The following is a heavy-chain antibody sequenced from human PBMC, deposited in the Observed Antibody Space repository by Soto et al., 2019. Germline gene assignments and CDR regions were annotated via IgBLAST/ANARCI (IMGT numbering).Heavy chain of an antibody. D-gene: IGHD6-19*01. J-gene: IGHJ4*02. V-gene: IGHV3-66*01. CDR1: GLTGSSNH. CDR2: MYSGGSI. Sequence: VQLVESGGGLVQPGGSLRLSCATSGLTGSSNHMSWVRQAPGKGLEWVSIMYSGGSIYYADSVKGGFTISRDNSRNTLYLQMSSLRAEETAVYYCAGGKTVPGLFDYWGPGTLVTVSS. CDR3: AGGKTVPGLFDY.